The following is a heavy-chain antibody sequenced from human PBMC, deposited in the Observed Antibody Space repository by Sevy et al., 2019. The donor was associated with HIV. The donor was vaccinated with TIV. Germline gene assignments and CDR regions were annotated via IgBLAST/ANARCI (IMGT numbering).Heavy chain of an antibody. CDR3: ATGDTSGYYWSSFNY. CDR1: GFTFRSVW. Sequence: GESLKISCAASGFTFRSVWMNWVRQAPGKGLEWVGHIGSRADGATTDFGGPVKGRFSISRDDSRNMFFLQMDGLKTEDTAVYYCATGDTSGYYWSSFNYWGQGTQVTVSS. CDR2: IGSRADGATT. V-gene: IGHV3-15*04. D-gene: IGHD3-3*01. J-gene: IGHJ4*02.